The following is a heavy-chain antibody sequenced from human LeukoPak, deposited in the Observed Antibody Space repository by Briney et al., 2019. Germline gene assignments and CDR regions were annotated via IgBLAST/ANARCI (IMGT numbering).Heavy chain of an antibody. V-gene: IGHV4-59*01. Sequence: SETLSLTCTVSGGSISSYYWSWIRQPPGKELEWIGYIYYSGSTNYNPSLKSRVSISVDTSKNQFSLKLTSVTTADTAVYYCTRGTAVYGGNSPYYFDYWGQGTLVTVSS. CDR1: GGSISSYY. CDR2: IYYSGST. CDR3: TRGTAVYGGNSPYYFDY. J-gene: IGHJ4*02. D-gene: IGHD4-23*01.